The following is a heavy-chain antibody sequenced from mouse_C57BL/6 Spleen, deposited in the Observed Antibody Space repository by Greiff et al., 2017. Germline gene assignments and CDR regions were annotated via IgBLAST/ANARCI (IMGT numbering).Heavy chain of an antibody. CDR1: GFTFSDYG. CDR2: ISSGSSTI. J-gene: IGHJ1*03. CDR3: SRRGIYDSYSYWYFDV. V-gene: IGHV5-17*01. D-gene: IGHD2-3*01. Sequence: EVTLVESGGGLVKPGGSLKLSCAASGFTFSDYGMHWVRPAPEKGLEWVAYISSGSSTIYYADTVKGRFTISRDNAKNTLFLQRTSQRSEDTAMYYCSRRGIYDSYSYWYFDVWGTGTTVTVSS.